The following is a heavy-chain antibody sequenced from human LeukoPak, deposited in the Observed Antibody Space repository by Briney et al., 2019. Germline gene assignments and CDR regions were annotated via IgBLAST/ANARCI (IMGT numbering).Heavy chain of an antibody. CDR3: ARVGSGYDIHPEYYFDY. D-gene: IGHD5-12*01. CDR2: INSDGSST. Sequence: GGSLRLSCAASGFTFSSYWMHWVRQAPGKGLVWVSRINSDGSSTSYADSVKGRFTISRDNSKNTLYLQMNSLRAEDTAVYYCARVGSGYDIHPEYYFDYWGQGTLVTVSS. CDR1: GFTFSSYW. J-gene: IGHJ4*02. V-gene: IGHV3-74*01.